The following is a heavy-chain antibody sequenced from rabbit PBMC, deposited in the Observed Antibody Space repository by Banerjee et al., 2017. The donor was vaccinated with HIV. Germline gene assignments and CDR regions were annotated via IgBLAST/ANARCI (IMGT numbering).Heavy chain of an antibody. CDR3: ARDLAGVIGWNFGL. J-gene: IGHJ4*01. CDR2: IVVAKGNT. Sequence: QLKETGGGLVQPGESLTLSCKVSGFSLSSNDMSWVRQAPGKGLERIGVIVVAKGNTYYASWVNGRFTISSDNAQNTLYLQLNSLTAADTATYFCARDLAGVIGWNFGLWGQGTLVTVS. V-gene: IGHV1S7*01. CDR1: GFSLSSND. D-gene: IGHD4-1*01.